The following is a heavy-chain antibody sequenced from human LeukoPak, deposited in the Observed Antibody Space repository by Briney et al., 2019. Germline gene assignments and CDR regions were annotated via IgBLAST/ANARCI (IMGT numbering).Heavy chain of an antibody. D-gene: IGHD2-8*01. V-gene: IGHV4-34*01. CDR3: ARGRMRTAVDP. J-gene: IGHJ5*02. CDR2: INHSGST. CDR1: GGSFSGYY. Sequence: PSETLSLTCAVYGGSFSGYYWSWIRQPPGKGLEWIGEINHSGSTNYNPSFKSRVTISVDTSKNQFSLKLSSVTAADTAVYYCARGRMRTAVDPWGQGTLVTVSS.